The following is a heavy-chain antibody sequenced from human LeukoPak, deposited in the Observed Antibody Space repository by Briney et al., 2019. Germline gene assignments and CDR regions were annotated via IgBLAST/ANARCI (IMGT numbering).Heavy chain of an antibody. Sequence: SETLSLTCTVSGGSISSSSYYWGWIRQPPGKGLEWFGSIYYSGSTYYNPSLKSRVPISGDTSKNQFSLKLSSVPAADTAVYYCARDRQQWLTLDVWGKGTTVTISS. CDR2: IYYSGST. CDR3: ARDRQQWLTLDV. J-gene: IGHJ6*04. CDR1: GGSISSSSYY. D-gene: IGHD6-19*01. V-gene: IGHV4-39*07.